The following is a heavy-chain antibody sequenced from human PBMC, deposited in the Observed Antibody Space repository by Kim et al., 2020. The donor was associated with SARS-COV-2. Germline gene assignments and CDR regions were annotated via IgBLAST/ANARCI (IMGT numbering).Heavy chain of an antibody. D-gene: IGHD6-13*01. V-gene: IGHV1-58*01. J-gene: IGHJ6*02. Sequence: SVKVSCKASGFTFISSPVQWGRQARGQRLEWIGWIVVGSGNTNYAQNFQERVTISRDMSTSIAYRELSGLRSEDTAVYYCAADPIAAAGRAYYYGMDVWGQGTTVTVSS. CDR3: AADPIAAAGRAYYYGMDV. CDR2: IVVGSGNT. CDR1: GFTFISSP.